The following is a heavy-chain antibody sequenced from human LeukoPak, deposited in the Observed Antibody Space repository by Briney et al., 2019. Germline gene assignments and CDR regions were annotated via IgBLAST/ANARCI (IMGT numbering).Heavy chain of an antibody. J-gene: IGHJ5*02. CDR3: ARSEEEYSSSSWVNWFDP. Sequence: SGTLSLTCAVSGGSISSSNWWSWVRQPPGKGLEWIGEIYHSGSTNYNPSLKSRVTISVDKSKNQFSLKLSSVTAADTAVYYCARSEEEYSSSSWVNWFDPWGQGTLVTVSS. CDR1: GGSISSSNW. D-gene: IGHD6-6*01. CDR2: IYHSGST. V-gene: IGHV4-4*02.